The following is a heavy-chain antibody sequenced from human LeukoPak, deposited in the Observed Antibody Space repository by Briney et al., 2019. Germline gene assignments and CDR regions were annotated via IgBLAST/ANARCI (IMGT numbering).Heavy chain of an antibody. CDR3: ARDGGGVGRDFDY. V-gene: IGHV3-21*01. D-gene: IGHD3-16*01. J-gene: IGHJ4*02. CDR1: GFTFSTYN. CDR2: ISSSSSYR. Sequence: GGSLRLSCAASGFTFSTYNMNWVRQAPGKGLEWVSSISSSSSYRYYADSVKGRFTISSDNAKNSLFLQMNSLRAEDTAVYYCARDGGGVGRDFDYWGQGTLVTVSS.